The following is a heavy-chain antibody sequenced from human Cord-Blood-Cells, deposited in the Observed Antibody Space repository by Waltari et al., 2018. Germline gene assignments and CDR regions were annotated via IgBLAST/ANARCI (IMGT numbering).Heavy chain of an antibody. J-gene: IGHJ6*03. CDR2: ISGSGGST. CDR3: AKGEGSGSYYYYYYYMDV. CDR1: GFTFSSYA. Sequence: EVQLVESGGGLVQPGGSLRLSCAASGFTFSSYAMSWVRQAPGKGLEWVSAISGSGGSTYYADSVKGRFTISRDNYKNTLYLQMNSLRAEDTAVYYCAKGEGSGSYYYYYYYMDVWGKGTTVTVSS. V-gene: IGHV3-23*04. D-gene: IGHD3-10*01.